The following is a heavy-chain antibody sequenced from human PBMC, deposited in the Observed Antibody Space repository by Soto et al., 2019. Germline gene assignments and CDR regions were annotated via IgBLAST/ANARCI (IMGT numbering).Heavy chain of an antibody. CDR1: GGSVSSGSYY. D-gene: IGHD3-22*01. V-gene: IGHV4-61*01. Sequence: SETLSLTCTVSGGSVSSGSYYWSWIRQPPGKGLGWIGYIYYSGSTNYNSSLKSRVTISVDTSKNQFSLKLTSVTAADTAVYYCARDRGYYDSSGYLKAFDIWGQGTMVTVSS. CDR2: IYYSGST. CDR3: ARDRGYYDSSGYLKAFDI. J-gene: IGHJ3*02.